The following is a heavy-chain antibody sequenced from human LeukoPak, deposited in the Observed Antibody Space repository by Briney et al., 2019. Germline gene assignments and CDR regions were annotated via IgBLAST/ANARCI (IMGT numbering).Heavy chain of an antibody. D-gene: IGHD3-16*02. CDR1: GYTFSSYG. CDR3: ARDQYDSVWGSHRPYFDY. CDR2: ISVYNGNP. J-gene: IGHJ4*02. Sequence: ASVKVSCKASGYTFSSYGISWVRQAHGQGLEWMGWISVYNGNPEYAQKFQGRVIMTTDTFTSTAYMELRSLRSDDTAVYYCARDQYDSVWGSHRPYFDYWGQGTLVTVSS. V-gene: IGHV1-18*01.